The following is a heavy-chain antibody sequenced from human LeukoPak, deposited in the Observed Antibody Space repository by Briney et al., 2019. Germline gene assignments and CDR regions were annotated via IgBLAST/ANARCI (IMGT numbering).Heavy chain of an antibody. CDR2: IKQDGSEK. J-gene: IGHJ4*02. V-gene: IGHV3-7*01. Sequence: GGSLRLSCAASGFTFSSYWMSWVRQAPGKGLEWVANIKQDGSEKYYVDSVKGRFTISRDNAKNSLYLQMNSLRAEDTAVYYCARDRGIYDFWSGYLTPSFFAYWGQGTLVTVSS. CDR1: GFTFSSYW. D-gene: IGHD3-3*01. CDR3: ARDRGIYDFWSGYLTPSFFAY.